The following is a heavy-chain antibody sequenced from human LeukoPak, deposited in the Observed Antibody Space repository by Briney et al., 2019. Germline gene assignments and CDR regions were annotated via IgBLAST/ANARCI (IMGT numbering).Heavy chain of an antibody. CDR2: IYPGDSDT. CDR3: ARRSSAAAGTRSFDP. J-gene: IGHJ5*02. CDR1: GYSFTSYW. V-gene: IGHV5-51*01. Sequence: GESLKISCKGSGYSFTSYWIGWVRQMPGKGLEWMGIIYPGDSDTRYSPSFQGQVTISADKSISTASLQWSSLKASDTAMYYCARRSSAAAGTRSFDPWGQGTLVTVSS. D-gene: IGHD6-13*01.